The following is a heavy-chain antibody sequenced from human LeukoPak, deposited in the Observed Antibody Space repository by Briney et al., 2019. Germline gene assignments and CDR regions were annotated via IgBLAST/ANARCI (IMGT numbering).Heavy chain of an antibody. CDR1: GFTFSSYS. V-gene: IGHV3-21*01. Sequence: PGGSLRLSCAASGFTFSSYSMNWVRQAPGKGLEWVSSISSSSSYIYYADSVKGRFTISRDNAKNSLYLQMNSLRAEDTAVSYCAKEIYCTATTCQGNDAFDLWGQGTRVTVSS. CDR2: ISSSSSYI. J-gene: IGHJ3*01. CDR3: AKEIYCTATTCQGNDAFDL. D-gene: IGHD2-8*02.